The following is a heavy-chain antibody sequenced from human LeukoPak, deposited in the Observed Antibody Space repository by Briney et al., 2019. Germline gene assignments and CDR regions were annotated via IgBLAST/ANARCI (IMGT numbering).Heavy chain of an antibody. CDR3: ARGMGDTTY. Sequence: GGSLRLSCAASGFTFSSYGMHWVRQAPGKGLEWVAVISYDGSNKYYADSVKGRFTISRDNSKNTLYLQMNSLRAEDTAVYYCARGMGDTTYWGQGTLVTVSS. D-gene: IGHD3-16*01. J-gene: IGHJ4*02. V-gene: IGHV3-30*03. CDR2: ISYDGSNK. CDR1: GFTFSSYG.